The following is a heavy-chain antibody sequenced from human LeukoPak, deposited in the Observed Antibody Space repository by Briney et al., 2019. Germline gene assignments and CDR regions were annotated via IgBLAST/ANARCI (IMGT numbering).Heavy chain of an antibody. CDR2: ISQSGNS. CDR3: ARASDRGYSYGYGYYFDY. J-gene: IGHJ4*02. CDR1: GDSISSSTCN. D-gene: IGHD5-18*01. Sequence: SETLSLTCKVSGDSISSSTCNWSWIRQPPGKGLEWIGYISQSGNSYFTPSLQSRATISVDRSKNHFSLTLISVTAADTAVYYCARASDRGYSYGYGYYFDYWGQGTLVTVSS. V-gene: IGHV4-30-2*01.